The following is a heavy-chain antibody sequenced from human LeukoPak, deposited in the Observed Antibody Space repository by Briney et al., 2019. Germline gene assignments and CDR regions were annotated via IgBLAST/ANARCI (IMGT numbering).Heavy chain of an antibody. CDR2: MNPNNGNT. Sequence: GESLKISCKASGYTFTSYDINWVRQATGQGLEWMGWMNPNNGNTNYAQKLQGRVTMTTDTSTSTAYMELRSLRSDDTAVYYCARDRHYYDSSGTHFDYWGQGTLVTVSS. D-gene: IGHD3-22*01. CDR3: ARDRHYYDSSGTHFDY. CDR1: GYTFTSYD. J-gene: IGHJ4*02. V-gene: IGHV1-18*01.